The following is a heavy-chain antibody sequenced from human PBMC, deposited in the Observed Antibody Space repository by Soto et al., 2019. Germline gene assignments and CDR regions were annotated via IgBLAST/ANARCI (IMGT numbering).Heavy chain of an antibody. D-gene: IGHD3-3*01. J-gene: IGHJ4*02. Sequence: SLRLSCTASGFTFGDYAMSWFRQAPGKGLEWVGFIRSKAYGGTTEYAASVKGRFTISRDDSKSIAYLQMNSLKTEDTAVYYCTRSYYDFWSGYYGFDYWGQGTLVTVSS. CDR1: GFTFGDYA. V-gene: IGHV3-49*03. CDR3: TRSYYDFWSGYYGFDY. CDR2: IRSKAYGGTT.